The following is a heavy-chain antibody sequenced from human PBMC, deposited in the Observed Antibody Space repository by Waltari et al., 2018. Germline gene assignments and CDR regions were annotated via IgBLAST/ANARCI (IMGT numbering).Heavy chain of an antibody. Sequence: QVQLQESGPGLVKPSETLSLTCTVSGGSISSYYWSWIRQPPGKGLEWIGYSYDSGSTNYNPSLKSRVTISVDTSKNQFSLKLSSVTAADTAVYYCARGSYSSGRIFDYWGQGTLVTVSS. J-gene: IGHJ4*02. CDR1: GGSISSYY. CDR3: ARGSYSSGRIFDY. D-gene: IGHD6-19*01. V-gene: IGHV4-59*01. CDR2: SYDSGST.